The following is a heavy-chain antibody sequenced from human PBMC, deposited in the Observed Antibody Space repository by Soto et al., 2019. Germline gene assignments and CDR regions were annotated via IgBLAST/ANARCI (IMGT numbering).Heavy chain of an antibody. CDR3: ARGHPFDY. Sequence: SETLSLTCTVSGGSISSYLWSWMRLPPGKGLEWIGYIYHFGSPNYNPSLKSRVTISVDTSKNQFSLKLSSVTAADTAVYYCARGHPFDYWGQGALVTVSS. J-gene: IGHJ4*02. CDR1: GGSISSYL. V-gene: IGHV4-59*01. CDR2: IYHFGSP.